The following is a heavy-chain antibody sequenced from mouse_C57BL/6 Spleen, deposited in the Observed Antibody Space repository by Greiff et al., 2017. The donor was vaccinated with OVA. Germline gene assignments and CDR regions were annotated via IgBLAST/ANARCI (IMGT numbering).Heavy chain of an antibody. CDR3: AWPGSNPWFAY. Sequence: EVMLVESGGGLVKPGGSLKLSCAASGFTFSDYGMHWVRQAPEKGLEWVAYISSGSSTIYYADTVKGRFTISRDNAKNTLFLQMTSLRSEDTAMYYCAWPGSNPWFAYWGQGTLVTVSA. D-gene: IGHD1-1*01. J-gene: IGHJ3*01. CDR2: ISSGSSTI. V-gene: IGHV5-17*01. CDR1: GFTFSDYG.